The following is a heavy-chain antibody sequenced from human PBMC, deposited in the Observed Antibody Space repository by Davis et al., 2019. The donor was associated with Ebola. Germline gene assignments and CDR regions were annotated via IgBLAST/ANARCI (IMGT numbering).Heavy chain of an antibody. CDR2: INPSGGST. V-gene: IGHV1-46*01. D-gene: IGHD1-20*01. J-gene: IGHJ6*02. CDR1: GYTFTSYY. Sequence: AASVKVSCKASGYTFTSYYMHWLRQAPGPGLAWMGIINPSGGSTSYAQKFQGRVTMTRDTSTGTVYMGLNSLRSENTAVYYCARSITGIQYYGMDVWGQGTTVTVSS. CDR3: ARSITGIQYYGMDV.